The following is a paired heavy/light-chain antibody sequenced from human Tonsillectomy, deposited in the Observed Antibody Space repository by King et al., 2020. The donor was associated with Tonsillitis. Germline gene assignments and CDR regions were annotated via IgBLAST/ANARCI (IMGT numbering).Heavy chain of an antibody. Sequence: QVQLVQSGAEVKKPGASVKVSCKASGYTFTNYDINWMRQATGQGLEWMGWMNANSGNTGYAQKFQGRVTMTRNTSISTAYMELSSLRPEDTAVYFCARGRGLYCTSISCYEADWFDPWGQGTQVTVSS. J-gene: IGHJ5*02. CDR1: GYTFTNYD. V-gene: IGHV1-8*01. CDR2: MNANSGNT. D-gene: IGHD2-2*01. CDR3: ARGRGLYCTSISCYEADWFDP.
Light chain of an antibody. CDR1: ALPKNY. J-gene: IGLJ3*02. CDR3: SSRDSSGHHWV. CDR2: EDN. V-gene: IGLV3-10*01. Sequence: SYELTQPPSVSVSPGHTARITCSGDALPKNYAYWYQQKSGQAPVLVIFEDNKRPSGIPERFSGSSSGTMATLTISGAQVEDEADFYCSSRDSSGHHWVFGGGTKLTVL.